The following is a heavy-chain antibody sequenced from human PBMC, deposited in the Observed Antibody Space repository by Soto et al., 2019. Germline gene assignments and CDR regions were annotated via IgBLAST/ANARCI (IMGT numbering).Heavy chain of an antibody. V-gene: IGHV4-59*12. CDR3: ARGAYCSSTSCYTSYYYGMDV. CDR1: GGSISSFY. J-gene: IGHJ6*02. D-gene: IGHD2-2*02. Sequence: SETLSLTCTVSGGSISSFYWSWIRQSPGKGLEWIGYLYSTGSTNYNPSLNTRVTISVDTSKSHLSLKLSSVTAADTAVYYCARGAYCSSTSCYTSYYYGMDVWGQGTTVTVSS. CDR2: LYSTGST.